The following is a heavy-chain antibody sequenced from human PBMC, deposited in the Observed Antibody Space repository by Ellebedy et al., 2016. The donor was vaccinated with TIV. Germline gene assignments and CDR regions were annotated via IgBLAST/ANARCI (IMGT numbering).Heavy chain of an antibody. CDR2: IKQDGSDK. D-gene: IGHD2-2*01. CDR1: GFTFTSYW. Sequence: GESLKISXAASGFTFTSYWLSWFRQAPGKGLEWVANIKQDGSDKNYVDSVKGRFTISRDNAKNSLYLQMSSLRDEDTAVYYCTGSTGWSGEGGFWGQGTLVTVSS. CDR3: TGSTGWSGEGGF. J-gene: IGHJ4*02. V-gene: IGHV3-7*03.